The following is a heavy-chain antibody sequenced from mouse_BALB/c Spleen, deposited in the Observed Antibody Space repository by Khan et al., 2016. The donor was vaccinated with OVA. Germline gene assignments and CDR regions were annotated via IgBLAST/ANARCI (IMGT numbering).Heavy chain of an antibody. J-gene: IGHJ2*01. CDR3: AREEALYYFDY. V-gene: IGHV1-76*01. D-gene: IGHD3-2*02. CDR1: GYIFTSYW. Sequence: VQLVESGAELVRPGASVKLSCKTSGYIFTSYWIHWVKQRSGQGLEWFARIYPGTDNTYYNEKLKDKVTLTADKYSSTVYMQLSSLKSEDSAVYFCAREEALYYFDYWGQGTTLTVSS. CDR2: IYPGTDNT.